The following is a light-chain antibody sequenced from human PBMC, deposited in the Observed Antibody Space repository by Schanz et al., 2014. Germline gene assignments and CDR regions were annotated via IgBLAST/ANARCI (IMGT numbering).Light chain of an antibody. Sequence: DIQMTQSPSTLSASVGDRVTITCRASQGVGKWLAWYQQKPGKAPSLLVLDASTLQRGVPSRFSGSGSGTEFTLAISSLQPEDFATYYCQQYYSYPWTFGQGTKVEIK. CDR2: DAS. CDR3: QQYYSYPWT. V-gene: IGKV1-5*01. CDR1: QGVGKW. J-gene: IGKJ1*01.